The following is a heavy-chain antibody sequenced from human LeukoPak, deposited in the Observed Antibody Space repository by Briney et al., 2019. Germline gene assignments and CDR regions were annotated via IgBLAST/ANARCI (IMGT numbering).Heavy chain of an antibody. Sequence: GGSLRPSCAPSGFTLSSYEMNWVRRAPGAELGGGSCISSSGSTISYADSLKGRVTISRDNAKNSLYLQMNSLRAEDTAVYYCAELSITMIGGVGGKGTTVTISS. V-gene: IGHV3-48*03. J-gene: IGHJ6*04. CDR1: GFTLSSYE. CDR3: AELSITMIGGV. CDR2: ISSSGSTI. D-gene: IGHD3-10*02.